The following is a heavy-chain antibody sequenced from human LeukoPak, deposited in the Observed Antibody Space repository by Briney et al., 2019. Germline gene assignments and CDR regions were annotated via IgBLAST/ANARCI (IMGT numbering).Heavy chain of an antibody. J-gene: IGHJ4*02. CDR2: IRSKTDGGTT. CDR3: MDEDLNASWDY. Sequence: KSGGSLRLSCEGSGFTFSNAWINWVRQAPGKGLEWVGRIRSKTDGGTTDYAAPVKGRFTISRDDSKNTVFLQMSSLKTEDTAVYYCMDEDLNASWDYWGQGTLVTVSS. V-gene: IGHV3-15*01. D-gene: IGHD2-15*01. CDR1: GFTFSNAW.